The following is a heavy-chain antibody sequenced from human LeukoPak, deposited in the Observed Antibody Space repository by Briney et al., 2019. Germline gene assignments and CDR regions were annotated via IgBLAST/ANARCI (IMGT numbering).Heavy chain of an antibody. CDR2: ISAYNGNT. Sequence: ASVKVSCKASGYTFTSYGISRVRQAPGQGLEWMGWISAYNGNTNYAQKLQGRVTMTTDTSTSTAYMELRSLRSDDTAVYYCARDHCSSTSCNTDYYYYYYGMDVWGQGTTVTVSS. CDR1: GYTFTSYG. V-gene: IGHV1-18*01. D-gene: IGHD2-2*01. J-gene: IGHJ6*02. CDR3: ARDHCSSTSCNTDYYYYYYGMDV.